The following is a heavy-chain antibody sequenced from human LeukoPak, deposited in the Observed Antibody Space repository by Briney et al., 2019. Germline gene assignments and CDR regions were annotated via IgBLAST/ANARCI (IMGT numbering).Heavy chain of an antibody. D-gene: IGHD3-22*01. Sequence: SETLSLTCAVYGGSFSGYYWSWIRQPPGKGLEWIGEINHSGSTYYNPSLKSRVTISVDTSKNQFSLKLSSVTAADTAVYYCARVATYYYDSSGYYYFDYWGQGTLVTVSS. J-gene: IGHJ4*02. CDR3: ARVATYYYDSSGYYYFDY. CDR2: INHSGST. CDR1: GGSFSGYY. V-gene: IGHV4-34*09.